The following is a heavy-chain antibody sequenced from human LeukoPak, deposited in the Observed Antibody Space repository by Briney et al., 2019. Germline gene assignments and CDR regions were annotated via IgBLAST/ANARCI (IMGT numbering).Heavy chain of an antibody. CDR1: GGSFSSYA. Sequence: SVKVSCKASGGSFSSYAISWVRQAPGQGLEWMGGIIPIFGTTNYAQTFQDRVTITADKSTSTAYMELSSLRSEDTAVYYCARVVGLTGYSSSWYSGYYYYMDVWGKGTTVTVSS. D-gene: IGHD6-13*01. J-gene: IGHJ6*03. V-gene: IGHV1-69*06. CDR3: ARVVGLTGYSSSWYSGYYYYMDV. CDR2: IIPIFGTT.